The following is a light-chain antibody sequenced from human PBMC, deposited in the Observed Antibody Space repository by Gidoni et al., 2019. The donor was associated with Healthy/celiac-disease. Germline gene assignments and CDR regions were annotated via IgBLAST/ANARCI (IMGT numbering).Light chain of an antibody. Sequence: DIVFTQSPATLSLSPGQRATLSCRASKSVSSYLAWYQQKPGQAPSLLIYDASNRATGTPARFSGSGSGTDFTLTISSLEPEDFAVYYCQQRSNWLTFGGGTKVEIK. CDR2: DAS. CDR3: QQRSNWLT. J-gene: IGKJ4*01. V-gene: IGKV3-11*01. CDR1: KSVSSY.